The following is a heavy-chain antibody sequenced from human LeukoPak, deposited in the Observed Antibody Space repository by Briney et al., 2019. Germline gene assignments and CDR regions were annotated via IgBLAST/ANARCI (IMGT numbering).Heavy chain of an antibody. D-gene: IGHD2-2*01. CDR2: ISGSGDST. CDR3: AKADRVYCGSTTCCDRYYFDY. CDR1: GFTFSSYA. J-gene: IGHJ4*02. Sequence: PGGSLRLSCAASGFTFSSYAMSWVRQAPGKGLEWVSGISGSGDSTFYADSVKGRFTISRDNSKNTLYLQMNSLRAEDTAVYYCAKADRVYCGSTTCCDRYYFDYWGQGTLVTVSS. V-gene: IGHV3-23*01.